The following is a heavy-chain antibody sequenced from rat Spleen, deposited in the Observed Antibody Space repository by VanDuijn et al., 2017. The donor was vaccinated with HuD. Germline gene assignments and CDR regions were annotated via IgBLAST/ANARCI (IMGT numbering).Heavy chain of an antibody. Sequence: EVQLVESGGGLVQPGNSLKLSCAVSGFTFNDYAMAWVRQSPKKGLEWVATINYDGSSIYYRDSVKGRFTISRDNAKSTLYLQMDSLRSEDTATYYCARHGLGSWYFDFWGPGTMVTVSS. D-gene: IGHD5-1*01. CDR2: INYDGSSI. CDR1: GFTFNDYA. CDR3: ARHGLGSWYFDF. J-gene: IGHJ1*01. V-gene: IGHV5-17*01.